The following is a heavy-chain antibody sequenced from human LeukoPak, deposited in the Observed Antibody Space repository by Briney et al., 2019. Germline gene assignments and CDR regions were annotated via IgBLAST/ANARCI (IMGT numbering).Heavy chain of an antibody. D-gene: IGHD3-9*01. CDR1: GGTFSSYA. J-gene: IGHJ4*02. CDR3: ASEVNYDILTGYYYFDY. CDR2: IIPIFGTA. Sequence: GSSVKVSCKASGGTFSSYAISWVRQAPGQGLEWMGRIIPIFGTANYAQKFQGRVTITTDESTSTAYMELSSLRSEDTAVYYCASEVNYDILTGYYYFDYWAREPWSPSPQ. V-gene: IGHV1-69*05.